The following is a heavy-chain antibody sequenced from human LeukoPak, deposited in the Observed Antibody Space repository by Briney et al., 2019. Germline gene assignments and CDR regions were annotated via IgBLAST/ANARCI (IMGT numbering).Heavy chain of an antibody. CDR2: MSGSAGST. Sequence: PGGSLRLSCAASGFTLSSYGMSWVRQAPGKGLEWVSGMSGSAGSTYYADSVKGWFTISRDISKNTLYLQMNSLRAEDTAVYYCAKDRTRFDPWGQGTLVTVSS. V-gene: IGHV3-23*01. CDR3: AKDRTRFDP. J-gene: IGHJ5*02. CDR1: GFTLSSYG. D-gene: IGHD1-7*01.